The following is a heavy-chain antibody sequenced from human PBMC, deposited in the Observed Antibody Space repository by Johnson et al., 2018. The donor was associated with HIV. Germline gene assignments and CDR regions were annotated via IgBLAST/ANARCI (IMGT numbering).Heavy chain of an antibody. CDR1: GFTFSTYA. V-gene: IGHV3-30*04. Sequence: QVQLVESGGGVVQPGRSLRVSCAASGFTFSTYAMHWVRQAPGKGLEWVAVISNDGSNKYYAQSVKGRFTISRDNSKNTLYLQMNSLSAEDTAVYYCAKESLLPAMTAFYFWGQGTMVTVSS. CDR3: AKESLLPAMTAFYF. D-gene: IGHD2-2*01. J-gene: IGHJ3*01. CDR2: ISNDGSNK.